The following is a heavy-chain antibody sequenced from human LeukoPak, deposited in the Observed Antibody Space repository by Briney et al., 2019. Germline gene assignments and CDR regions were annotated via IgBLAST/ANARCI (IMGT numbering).Heavy chain of an antibody. J-gene: IGHJ4*02. D-gene: IGHD3-3*01. V-gene: IGHV4-59*01. Sequence: SETLSLTCTVSGGSISSYYWSWIRQPPGKGLEWIGYIYYSGSTNYNPSLKSRVTISVDTSKNQFSLKLSSVTAADTAVYYCARDHPYYDFWSGYYRPGGLDYWGQGTLVTVSS. CDR1: GGSISSYY. CDR3: ARDHPYYDFWSGYYRPGGLDY. CDR2: IYYSGST.